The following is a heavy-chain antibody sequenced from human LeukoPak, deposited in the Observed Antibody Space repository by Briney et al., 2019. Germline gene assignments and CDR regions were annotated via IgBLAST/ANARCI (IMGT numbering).Heavy chain of an antibody. J-gene: IGHJ4*02. Sequence: GGSLRLSCAASGFTFSSYAMHWVRQAPGKGLEWVAVISYDGSNKFYADSVKGRFTISRDNSKNTLYLQMNSLRAEDTAVYYCARGAVPDYWGQGTLVTVSS. D-gene: IGHD2-2*01. CDR1: GFTFSSYA. V-gene: IGHV3-30-3*01. CDR3: ARGAVPDY. CDR2: ISYDGSNK.